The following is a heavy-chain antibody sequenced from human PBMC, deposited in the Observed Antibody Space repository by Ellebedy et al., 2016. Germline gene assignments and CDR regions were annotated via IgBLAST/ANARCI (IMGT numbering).Heavy chain of an antibody. CDR3: ARHTMYYFDY. Sequence: GESLKISXKGSGYSFTSYWIGWVRQMPGKGLEWMGIIYPGDSYTNYSPSFQGHVTISADKSISTAYLQWSSLKASDTAMYYCARHTMYYFDYWGQGTLVTVSS. CDR1: GYSFTSYW. J-gene: IGHJ4*02. D-gene: IGHD3-10*02. V-gene: IGHV5-51*01. CDR2: IYPGDSYT.